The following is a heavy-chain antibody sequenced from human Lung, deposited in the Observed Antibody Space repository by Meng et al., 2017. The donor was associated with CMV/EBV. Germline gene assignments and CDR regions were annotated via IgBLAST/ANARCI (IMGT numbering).Heavy chain of an antibody. V-gene: IGHV3-49*04. CDR2: IRSKAYGGTT. CDR1: GFTFGDYA. Sequence: SXSTSGFTFGDYAMNWVRQAPGKGLEWVGFIRSKAYGGTTEHAASVKGRFTISRDDSKSIAYLRMNSLKTEDTAVYYCVRLGGYCSSTSCYYYGMDVXGQGXTVTVSS. CDR3: VRLGGYCSSTSCYYYGMDV. J-gene: IGHJ6*02. D-gene: IGHD2-2*01.